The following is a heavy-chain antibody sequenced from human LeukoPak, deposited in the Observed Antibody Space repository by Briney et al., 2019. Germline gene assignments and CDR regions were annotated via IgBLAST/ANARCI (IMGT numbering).Heavy chain of an antibody. V-gene: IGHV1-18*01. CDR3: ARVPCGGVCYPHDAFDI. CDR1: GYTFTSYG. CDR2: ISAYNGNT. D-gene: IGHD2-21*02. J-gene: IGHJ3*02. Sequence: ASVKVSCKASGYTFTSYGISWVRQAPGQGLEWMGWISAYNGNTNYAQKLQGRVTMTTDTSTSTAYMELSSLRSEDTAVYYCARVPCGGVCYPHDAFDIWGQGTMVTVSS.